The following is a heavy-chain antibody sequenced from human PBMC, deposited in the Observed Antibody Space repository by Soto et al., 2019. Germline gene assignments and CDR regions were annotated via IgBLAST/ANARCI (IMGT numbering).Heavy chain of an antibody. J-gene: IGHJ4*02. CDR3: ARDLGSDLSAPGGIFDS. CDR2: ISTYNGQT. D-gene: IGHD1-26*01. V-gene: IGHV1-18*01. CDR1: HYSFSSYS. Sequence: ASVKVSCKTSHYSFSSYSISWVRQAPGQGLEWVGWISTYNGQTKSAPEFQDRVTFTTDTSTATAYMELRGLESDDTALCYCARDLGSDLSAPGGIFDSWGQGTLVTVSS.